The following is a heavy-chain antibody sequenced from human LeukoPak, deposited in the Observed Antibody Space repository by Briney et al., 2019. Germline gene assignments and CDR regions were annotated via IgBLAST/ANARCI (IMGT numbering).Heavy chain of an antibody. J-gene: IGHJ4*02. CDR3: ARGSGSYPLPFDY. D-gene: IGHD1-26*01. CDR1: GYTFTGYY. Sequence: ASVKVSCKASGYTFTGYYMHWVRQAPGQGLEWMGWINPNSGGTNYAQKFQGRVTMTRDTSISTAYMELSRLRSDDTAVYYCARGSGSYPLPFDYWGQRTLVTVSS. CDR2: INPNSGGT. V-gene: IGHV1-2*02.